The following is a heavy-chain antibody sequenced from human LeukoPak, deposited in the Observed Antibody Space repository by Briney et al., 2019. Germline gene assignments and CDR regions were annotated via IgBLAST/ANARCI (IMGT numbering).Heavy chain of an antibody. V-gene: IGHV1-69*04. D-gene: IGHD4-17*01. CDR1: GGTFSSYA. CDR3: ALPSGDYGDYLDL. J-gene: IGHJ2*01. Sequence: SVKVSCKASGGTFSSYAISWVRQAPGQGLEWMGRIIPILGIANYAQKFQGRVTITADKSTNTAYMELSSLRSEDTAVYYCALPSGDYGDYLDLWGRGTLVTVSS. CDR2: IIPILGIA.